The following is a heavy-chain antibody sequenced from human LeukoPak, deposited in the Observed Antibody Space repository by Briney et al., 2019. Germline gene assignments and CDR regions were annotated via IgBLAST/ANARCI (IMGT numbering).Heavy chain of an antibody. CDR1: GGSFSGYY. D-gene: IGHD3-10*01. CDR3: ARLIRGSGSSSYHFDY. J-gene: IGHJ4*02. CDR2: INHSGST. V-gene: IGHV4-34*01. Sequence: PSETLSLTCTVYGGSFSGYYWSWIRQPPGKGLEWIGEINHSGSTNYNPSLKSRVTISVDTSTKKFSLKLSSVTGADTAVYYCARLIRGSGSSSYHFDYWGQGTLVTVSS.